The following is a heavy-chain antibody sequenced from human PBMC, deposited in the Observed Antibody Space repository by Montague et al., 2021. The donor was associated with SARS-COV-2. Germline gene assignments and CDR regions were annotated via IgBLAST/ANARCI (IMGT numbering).Heavy chain of an antibody. CDR1: GFTFSDHS. Sequence: SRRLSCAASGFTFSDHSMHWVRQAPGKGLEWITFISYDGSNKYFADSVKGRFTISRDISKNTLYLQMNNLRGEDTAVYYCARDRTPSSLGTLDVWGQGTPVTVSS. CDR3: ARDRTPSSLGTLDV. V-gene: IGHV3-30-3*01. J-gene: IGHJ6*02. CDR2: ISYDGSNK. D-gene: IGHD6-13*01.